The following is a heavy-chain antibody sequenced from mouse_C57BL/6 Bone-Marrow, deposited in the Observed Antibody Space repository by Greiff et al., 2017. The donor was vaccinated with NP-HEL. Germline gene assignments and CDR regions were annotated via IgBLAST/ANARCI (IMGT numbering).Heavy chain of an antibody. CDR2: IFPGSGST. J-gene: IGHJ4*01. CDR1: GYTFTDYY. CDR3: AYYYGSSPPYAMDY. Sequence: QVHVKQSGPELVKPGASVKISCKASGYTFTDYYINWVKQRPGQGLEWIGWIFPGSGSTYYNEKFKGKATLTVDKSSSTAYMLLSSLTSEDSAVYFCAYYYGSSPPYAMDYWGQGTSVTVSS. D-gene: IGHD1-1*01. V-gene: IGHV1-75*01.